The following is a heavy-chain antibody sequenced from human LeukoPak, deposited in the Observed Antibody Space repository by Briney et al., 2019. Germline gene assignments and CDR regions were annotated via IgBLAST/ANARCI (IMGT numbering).Heavy chain of an antibody. CDR2: ISAYNGNT. J-gene: IGHJ4*02. D-gene: IGHD3-9*01. Sequence: ASVKVSCKASGYTFTSYGISWVRQAPGQGLEWTGWISAYNGNTNYAQKLQGRVTMTTDTSTSTAYMELRSLRSDDTAVYYCARYYDILTGYYAFDYWGQGTLVTVSS. CDR3: ARYYDILTGYYAFDY. V-gene: IGHV1-18*01. CDR1: GYTFTSYG.